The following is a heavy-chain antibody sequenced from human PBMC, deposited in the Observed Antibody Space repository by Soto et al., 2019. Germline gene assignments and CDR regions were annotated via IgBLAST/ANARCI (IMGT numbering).Heavy chain of an antibody. CDR3: ASSSLYGMDV. V-gene: IGHV4-30-4*01. J-gene: IGHJ6*02. CDR2: IYKSTTT. CDR1: GDSISTVDYF. Sequence: KTSETLSLTCSVSGDSISTVDYFWAWIRQPPGQALEYIGYIYKSTTTYYNPSFESRVAISLDTSKSQFSLTVTSVTAADTAVYYCASSSLYGMDVWGQGTTVTVSS.